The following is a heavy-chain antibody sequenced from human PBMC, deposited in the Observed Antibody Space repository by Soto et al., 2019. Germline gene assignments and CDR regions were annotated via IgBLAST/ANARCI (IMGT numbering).Heavy chain of an antibody. CDR2: IWYDGSNT. D-gene: IGHD6-13*01. Sequence: QVQLVESGGGVVQPGRSLRLSCAASGFTFSSYGMHWVRQAPGKGLEWVAVIWYDGSNTYYGDSVKGRFTISRDNAKNTLYMKMNCLRAEDTAVYYCVGEGAYGQQVIRGRWFDPWGQGTLVTVSS. V-gene: IGHV3-33*01. J-gene: IGHJ5*02. CDR3: VGEGAYGQQVIRGRWFDP. CDR1: GFTFSSYG.